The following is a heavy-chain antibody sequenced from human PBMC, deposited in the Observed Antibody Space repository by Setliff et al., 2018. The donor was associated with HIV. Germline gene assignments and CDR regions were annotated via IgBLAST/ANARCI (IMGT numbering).Heavy chain of an antibody. Sequence: KPSETLSLTCTVSGGSISSSSYYWGWIRQPSGKGLEWIGSTDYSGSSYYNPSLKSRVTIFVDTSKNQFSLKLSSVTAADTSVYYCARHEGIRGVSDYFDYWGQGTLVTVSS. CDR2: TDYSGSS. CDR1: GGSISSSSYY. J-gene: IGHJ4*02. CDR3: ARHEGIRGVSDYFDY. D-gene: IGHD3-10*01. V-gene: IGHV4-39*01.